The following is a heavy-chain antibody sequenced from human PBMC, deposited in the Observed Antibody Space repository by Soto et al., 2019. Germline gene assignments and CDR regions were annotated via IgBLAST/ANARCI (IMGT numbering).Heavy chain of an antibody. CDR1: GFTFSSYA. D-gene: IGHD6-19*01. Sequence: PGGSLRLSCAASGFTFSSYAMSWVRQAPGKGLEWVSAISGSGGSTYYADYVKGRFTISRDNSKNTLYLQMNSLRAEDTAVYYCAKDQQWLGYYFDYWGQGTLVTVSS. J-gene: IGHJ4*02. CDR2: ISGSGGST. V-gene: IGHV3-23*01. CDR3: AKDQQWLGYYFDY.